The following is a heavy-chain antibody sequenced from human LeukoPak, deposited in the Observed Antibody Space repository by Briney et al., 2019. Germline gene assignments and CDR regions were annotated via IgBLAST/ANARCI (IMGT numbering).Heavy chain of an antibody. CDR2: MYYTGST. J-gene: IGHJ4*02. D-gene: IGHD3-3*01. CDR1: GGSISIYY. V-gene: IGHV4-59*01. Sequence: SETLSLTCTVSGGSISIYYWSWIRQPPGKGLEWIGYMYYTGSTNYNPSLKSRVTISVATSKNPFSLKLSSVTAADTAAYSCADSHPLGSNNDYYTPFDYWGQGTLVTVSS. CDR3: ADSHPLGSNNDYYTPFDY.